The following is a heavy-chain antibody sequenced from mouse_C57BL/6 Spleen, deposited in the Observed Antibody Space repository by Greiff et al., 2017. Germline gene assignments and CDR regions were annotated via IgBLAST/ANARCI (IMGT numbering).Heavy chain of an antibody. CDR2: IHPNSGST. J-gene: IGHJ4*01. CDR1: GYTFTSYW. V-gene: IGHV1-64*01. Sequence: QVQLQQPGAELVKPGASVKLSCKASGYTFTSYWMHWVKQRPGQGLEWIGMIHPNSGSTNYNEKFKSKATLTVDKSSSTAYMQLSSLTSEDSAVYYCAREWGSGGAMDYWGQGTSVTVSS. CDR3: AREWGSGGAMDY. D-gene: IGHD1-1*01.